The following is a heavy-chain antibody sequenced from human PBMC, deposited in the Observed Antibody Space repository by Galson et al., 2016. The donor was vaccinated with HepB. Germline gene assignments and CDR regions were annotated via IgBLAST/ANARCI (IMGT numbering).Heavy chain of an antibody. D-gene: IGHD3-16*01. CDR1: GASINTFF. J-gene: IGHJ5*02. CDR3: ARDLKPSVLAGGWLDP. V-gene: IGHV4-59*12. CDR2: VYANGTT. Sequence: ETLSLTCTVSGASINTFFWNWIRPPPGKGLEWIGYVYANGTTVYNPPPKRRVTMSVLMSRSQGPLRLTSVAAADTAVYYCARDLKPSVLAGGWLDPWGPGTLVTVSS.